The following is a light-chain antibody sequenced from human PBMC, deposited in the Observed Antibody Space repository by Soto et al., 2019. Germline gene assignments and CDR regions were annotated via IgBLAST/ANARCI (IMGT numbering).Light chain of an antibody. Sequence: QSALTQPASVSGSPGQSITISCTGTSSDVGGYNYVSWYQQHPGKAPKLMIYDVSNRPSGVSNRCSGSKSGNTASLTISGLQAEDEADYYCSSYTSSSTRVFGGGTKLTV. J-gene: IGLJ3*02. V-gene: IGLV2-14*01. CDR2: DVS. CDR3: SSYTSSSTRV. CDR1: SSDVGGYNY.